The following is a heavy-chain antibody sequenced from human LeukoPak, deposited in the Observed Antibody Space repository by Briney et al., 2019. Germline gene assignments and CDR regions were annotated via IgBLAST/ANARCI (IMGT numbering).Heavy chain of an antibody. V-gene: IGHV3-7*01. J-gene: IGHJ4*02. D-gene: IGHD2-2*01. Sequence: PGGSLRLSCAASGFTFSSYWMSGVRQAPGKGLEWVANIKQGGSEKYYVDSVKGRFTISRDNAKNSLYLQMNSLRAEDTAVYYCARAIVVPAATTTYFDYWGQGTLVTVPS. CDR1: GFTFSSYW. CDR2: IKQGGSEK. CDR3: ARAIVVPAATTTYFDY.